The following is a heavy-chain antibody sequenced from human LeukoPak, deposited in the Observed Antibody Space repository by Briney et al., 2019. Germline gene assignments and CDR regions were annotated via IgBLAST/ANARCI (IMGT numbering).Heavy chain of an antibody. CDR1: GGTFSSYG. V-gene: IGHV1-69*06. CDR2: IIPIFGTA. CDR3: ARRFVDWNTYSQYYFDY. Sequence: TSVKVARKDSGGTFSSYGTSWVRQAPGQGLEWMGGIIPIFGTANYAQKLEGRVTITADKSTSTAYMELSSLRSEDTAVYYCARRFVDWNTYSQYYFDYWGQGTLVTVSS. J-gene: IGHJ4*02. D-gene: IGHD1/OR15-1a*01.